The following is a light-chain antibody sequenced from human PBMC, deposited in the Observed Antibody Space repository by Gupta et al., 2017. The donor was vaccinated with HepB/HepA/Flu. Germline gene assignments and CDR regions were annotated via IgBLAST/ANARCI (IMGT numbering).Light chain of an antibody. J-gene: IGKJ4*01. CDR2: GAS. CDR1: QSVSSSY. CDR3: QQYGTSPLS. V-gene: IGKV3-20*01. Sequence: IVLTQSQCTLSLSPGERATLSCRASQSVSSSYLAWYQQKPGEAPRLLIYGASSRATGIPDRFSGSGSATDFTLTISRLEPEDVAVYCCQQYGTSPLSFGGGTKVEMK.